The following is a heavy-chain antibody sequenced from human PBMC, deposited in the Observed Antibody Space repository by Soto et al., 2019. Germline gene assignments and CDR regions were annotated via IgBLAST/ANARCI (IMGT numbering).Heavy chain of an antibody. CDR1: GFTVSSNY. CDR2: IYSGGST. CDR3: ARDPRECSSTSCYDAFDI. J-gene: IGHJ3*02. D-gene: IGHD2-2*01. Sequence: EVQLVESGGGLVQPGGSLRLSCAASGFTVSSNYMSWVRQAPGKGLEWVSVIYSGGSTYYADSVKGRFTISRDNSKNTLYLQMNSLRAEDTAVYYCARDPRECSSTSCYDAFDIWGQGTMVTVSS. V-gene: IGHV3-66*01.